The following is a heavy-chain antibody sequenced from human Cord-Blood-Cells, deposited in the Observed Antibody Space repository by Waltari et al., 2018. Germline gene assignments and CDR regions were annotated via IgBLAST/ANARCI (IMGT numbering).Heavy chain of an antibody. CDR2: INHSGRT. CDR3: ASRTIVVVAATLLGAFDI. D-gene: IGHD2-15*01. Sequence: QVQLQQWGAGLLKPSETLSLTCAVYGGSFSGYYWSWIRQPPGKGLGWIGEINHSGRTNYNPSLKSRVTISVDTSKNQFSLKLSSVTAADTAVYYCASRTIVVVAATLLGAFDIWGQGTMVTVSS. J-gene: IGHJ3*02. V-gene: IGHV4-34*01. CDR1: GGSFSGYY.